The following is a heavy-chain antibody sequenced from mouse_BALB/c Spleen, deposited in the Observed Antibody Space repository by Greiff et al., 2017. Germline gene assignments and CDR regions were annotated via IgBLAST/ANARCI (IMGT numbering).Heavy chain of an antibody. Sequence: EVKVEESGGGLVQPGGSMKLSCVASGFTFSNYWMNWVRQSPEKGLEWVAEIRLKSNNYATHYAESVKGRFTISRDDSKSSVYLQMNNLRAEDTGIYYCTTDYGDYAMDYWGQGTSVTVSS. CDR1: GFTFSNYW. V-gene: IGHV6-6*02. CDR2: IRLKSNNYAT. D-gene: IGHD1-1*01. CDR3: TTDYGDYAMDY. J-gene: IGHJ4*01.